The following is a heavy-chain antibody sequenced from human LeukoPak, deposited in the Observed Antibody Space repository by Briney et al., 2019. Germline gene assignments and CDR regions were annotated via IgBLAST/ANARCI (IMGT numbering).Heavy chain of an antibody. CDR1: GDIFRRYG. CDR3: ARPYSANWHPHPYRMDA. D-gene: IGHD1-1*01. V-gene: IGHV1-18*04. J-gene: IGHJ6*02. Sequence: GASVKVSCKASGDIFRRYGVTWARQAPGQGPEWMGWVRPYNGDPEYAQKFQGRVTMSTDTSKDTSYMELRSLGSDDTAVYYCARPYSANWHPHPYRMDAWGQGTTVIVSS. CDR2: VRPYNGDP.